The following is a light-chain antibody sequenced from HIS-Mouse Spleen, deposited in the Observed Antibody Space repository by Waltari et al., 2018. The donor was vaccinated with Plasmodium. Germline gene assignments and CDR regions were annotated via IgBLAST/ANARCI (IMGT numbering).Light chain of an antibody. J-gene: IGKJ3*01. CDR2: AAS. CDR1: QGISSY. CDR3: QQYYSYPFT. V-gene: IGKV1-8*01. Sequence: AIRMTQSPSSFSASTGARVTITCRASQGISSYLALYQQKPGKAPKLLIYAASTLQSGVPSRFSGSGSGTDFTLTISCLQSEDFATYYCQQYYSYPFTFGPGTKVDIK.